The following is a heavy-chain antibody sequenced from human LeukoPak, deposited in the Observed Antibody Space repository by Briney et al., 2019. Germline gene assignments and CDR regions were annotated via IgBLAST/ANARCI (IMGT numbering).Heavy chain of an antibody. D-gene: IGHD2-15*01. Sequence: PSETLSLTCGVYGGSFSGYYWNWIRQPPGKGLEWIGKINHSGSTNYNPSLKSRVTISVDTSKNQFSLKLSSVTAADTAVYYCATIFGGSSRGFDYWGQGTLVTVSS. CDR3: ATIFGGSSRGFDY. CDR1: GGSFSGYY. V-gene: IGHV4-34*01. CDR2: INHSGST. J-gene: IGHJ4*02.